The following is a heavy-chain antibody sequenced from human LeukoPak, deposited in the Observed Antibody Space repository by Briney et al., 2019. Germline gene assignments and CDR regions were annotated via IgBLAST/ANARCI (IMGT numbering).Heavy chain of an antibody. J-gene: IGHJ3*02. V-gene: IGHV3-30*02. CDR3: AKDLSSGYPHAFDI. D-gene: IGHD3-22*01. CDR1: GFTFSSYG. Sequence: PGGSLRLSCAASGFTFSSYGMHWVRQAPGKGLEWVAFIRYDGSNKYYADSVKGRFTISRDNSKNTLYLQMNSLRAEDTAVYYCAKDLSSGYPHAFDIWGQGTMVTVSS. CDR2: IRYDGSNK.